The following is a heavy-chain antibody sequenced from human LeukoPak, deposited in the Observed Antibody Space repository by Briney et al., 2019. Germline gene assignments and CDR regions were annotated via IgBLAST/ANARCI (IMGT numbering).Heavy chain of an antibody. Sequence: SVKVSCKASGGTFSSYAISWVRQAPGQGLEWMGGIIPIFGTANYAQKFQGRVTITADKSTSTAYMELSSLRSEDTAVYYCASGYSYGIDELGYWGQGTLVTVSS. D-gene: IGHD5-18*01. CDR1: GGTFSSYA. V-gene: IGHV1-69*06. CDR2: IIPIFGTA. J-gene: IGHJ4*02. CDR3: ASGYSYGIDELGY.